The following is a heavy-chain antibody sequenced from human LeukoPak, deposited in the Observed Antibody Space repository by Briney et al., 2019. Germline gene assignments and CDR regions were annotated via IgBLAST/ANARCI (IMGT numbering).Heavy chain of an antibody. CDR3: TTDTDIVATTSPDY. CDR2: IKSKTDGGTT. Sequence: PGGSLRLSCAASGLTFSNAWMSWVRQAPGKGLEWVGRIKSKTDGGTTDYAAPVKGRFTISRDDSKNTLYLQMNSLKTEDTAVYYCTTDTDIVATTSPDYWGQGTLVTVSS. D-gene: IGHD5-12*01. CDR1: GLTFSNAW. V-gene: IGHV3-15*01. J-gene: IGHJ4*02.